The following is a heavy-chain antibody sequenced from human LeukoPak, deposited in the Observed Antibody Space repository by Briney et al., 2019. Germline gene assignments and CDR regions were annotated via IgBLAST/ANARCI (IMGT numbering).Heavy chain of an antibody. CDR1: GESFSHYY. V-gene: IGHV4-34*01. D-gene: IGHD2-2*01. CDR2: INHRGTT. CDR3: ARGAFHTSSVWFDP. J-gene: IGHJ5*02. Sequence: SETLSLTCAVSGESFSHYYWSWLRQTPGKGLEWIGEINHRGTTNYNPSLKSRVAISIDTSRNQFTLQVTSVTAADTAVFYCARGAFHTSSVWFDPWGQGTLVTVSS.